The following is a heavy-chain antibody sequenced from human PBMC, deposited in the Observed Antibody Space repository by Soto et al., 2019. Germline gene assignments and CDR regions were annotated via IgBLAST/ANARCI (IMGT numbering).Heavy chain of an antibody. D-gene: IGHD2-21*01. V-gene: IGHV1-24*01. J-gene: IGHJ4*02. CDR2: FDPEDGET. CDR3: ATGRYWRFAY. CDR1: GGTFSSYA. Sequence: GASVKVSCKASGGTFSSYAISWVRQAPGKGLEWMGGFDPEDGETIYAQKFQGRVTMTKDTSTDTAYMELSSLRSEDTAVYYCATGRYWRFAYWGQGTLVTVSS.